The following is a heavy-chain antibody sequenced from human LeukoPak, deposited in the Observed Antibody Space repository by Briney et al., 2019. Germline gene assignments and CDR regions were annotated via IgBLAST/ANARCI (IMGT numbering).Heavy chain of an antibody. J-gene: IGHJ3*02. D-gene: IGHD3-22*01. CDR2: IYPGDSGT. CDR1: GYSFTSYW. CDR3: ARQRYYYDSTGAFDI. V-gene: IGHV5-51*01. Sequence: GESLKISCKGSGYSFTSYWIGWVRQMPGKGLEWMGIIYPGDSGTRYSPSFQGQVTISADKSISTAYLQWSSLKASDTAMYYCARQRYYYDSTGAFDIWGQGTMVTVSS.